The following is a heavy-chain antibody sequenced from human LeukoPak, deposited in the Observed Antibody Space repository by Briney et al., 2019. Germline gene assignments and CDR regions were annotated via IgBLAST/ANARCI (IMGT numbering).Heavy chain of an antibody. CDR1: GGSFSGYY. J-gene: IGHJ4*02. D-gene: IGHD3-22*01. CDR3: ARGQLIYDISGYYPYY. CDR2: INHSGST. V-gene: IGHV4-34*01. Sequence: EPSETLSLTCAVYGGSFSGYYWSWIRQPPGKGLEWIGEINHSGSTNYNPSLKSRVTISVDTSKNQFSLKLSSVTAADTAVYYCARGQLIYDISGYYPYYWGQGTLATVSS.